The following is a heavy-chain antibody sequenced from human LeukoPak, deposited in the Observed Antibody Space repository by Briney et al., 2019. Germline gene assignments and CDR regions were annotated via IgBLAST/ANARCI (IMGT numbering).Heavy chain of an antibody. D-gene: IGHD5-18*01. Sequence: ASVKVSCKASGYTFTSYYMHWVRQAPGQGLEWMGIINPSGGSTSYAQKFQGRVTMTRDTSTSTVYMELSSLRSEDTVVYYCARERVDTANARPEGFFQYYFDYWGQGTLVTVSS. CDR2: INPSGGST. V-gene: IGHV1-46*01. CDR1: GYTFTSYY. CDR3: ARERVDTANARPEGFFQYYFDY. J-gene: IGHJ4*02.